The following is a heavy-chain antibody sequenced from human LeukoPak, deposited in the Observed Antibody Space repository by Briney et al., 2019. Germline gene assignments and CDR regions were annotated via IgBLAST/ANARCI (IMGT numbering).Heavy chain of an antibody. J-gene: IGHJ4*02. CDR3: AREEGNSGYSLDY. V-gene: IGHV3-21*01. Sequence: GGSLRLSCAASGFTFSSYSMNWVRQAPGKGLEWVSSISSSSSYIYYADSVKGRFTISRDNAKKSLYLQMNSLRAEDTAVYYCAREEGNSGYSLDYWGQGTLVTVSS. CDR2: ISSSSSYI. CDR1: GFTFSSYS. D-gene: IGHD6-25*01.